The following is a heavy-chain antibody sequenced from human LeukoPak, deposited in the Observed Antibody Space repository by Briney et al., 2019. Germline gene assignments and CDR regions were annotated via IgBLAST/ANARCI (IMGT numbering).Heavy chain of an antibody. CDR2: SKQDGIET. Sequence: GGSLRLSCAASTFTLASYWMSWIRQAPGKGLERVAISKQDGIETYYVDSVKGRFTISRDNAKNSVFLQMNSLRVEDTAVYYCATAVGRVLYFGELPRVEYFQSWGQGTLVSVSS. V-gene: IGHV3-7*01. J-gene: IGHJ1*01. D-gene: IGHD3-10*01. CDR3: ATAVGRVLYFGELPRVEYFQS. CDR1: TFTLASYW.